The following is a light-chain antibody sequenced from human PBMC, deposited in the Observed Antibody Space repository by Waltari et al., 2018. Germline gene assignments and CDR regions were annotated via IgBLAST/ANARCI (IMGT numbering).Light chain of an antibody. CDR2: RNN. CDR1: NNNVDNQG. CDR3: STWDISLNTHV. Sequence: QAGLTQPPSVSKGLRQTTTLTCTGKNNNVDNQGALWLTQHQGHPPKPLSYRNNNRPSAISERFSASRSGNTASLTITELQPEDEADYYCSTWDISLNTHVFGTGTKVTVL. J-gene: IGLJ1*01. V-gene: IGLV10-54*04.